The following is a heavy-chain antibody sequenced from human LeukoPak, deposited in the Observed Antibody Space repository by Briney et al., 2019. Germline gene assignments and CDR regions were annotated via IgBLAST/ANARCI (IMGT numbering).Heavy chain of an antibody. J-gene: IGHJ4*02. D-gene: IGHD5-18*01. CDR1: GYTFTSYY. CDR3: ARGPEFYTAMVPLPFDC. V-gene: IGHV1-46*01. Sequence: ASVKVSCKASGYTFTSYYMHWVRQAPGQGLEWMGIINPSGGSTSYAQKFQGRVTMTRDTSTSTVYMELSSLRSEDTAVYYCARGPEFYTAMVPLPFDCWGQGTLVTVSS. CDR2: INPSGGST.